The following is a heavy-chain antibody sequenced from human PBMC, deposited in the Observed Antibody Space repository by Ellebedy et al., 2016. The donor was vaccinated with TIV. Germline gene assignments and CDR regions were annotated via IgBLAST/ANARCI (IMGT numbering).Heavy chain of an antibody. CDR2: ISCYSGKT. CDR3: ARGSGPNWFDP. D-gene: IGHD6-19*01. CDR1: GYTFNRYG. V-gene: IGHV1-18*01. Sequence: AASVKVSCKASGYTFNRYGLNWVRQAPGQGLEWMGWISCYSGKTEYSQKFQGRVTMTTETSTTTGYMELRSLTSDDTAIYYCARGSGPNWFDPWGQGTLVTVSS. J-gene: IGHJ5*02.